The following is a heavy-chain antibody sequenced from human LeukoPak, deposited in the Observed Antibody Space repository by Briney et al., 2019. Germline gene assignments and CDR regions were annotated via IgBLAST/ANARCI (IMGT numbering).Heavy chain of an antibody. V-gene: IGHV3-23*01. CDR1: GFTFSSYA. D-gene: IGHD2-2*01. J-gene: IGHJ4*02. CDR2: ISGSGGST. Sequence: GGSLRLSCAASGFTFSSYAMSWVRQAPGKGLEWVSAISGSGGSTYYADSVKGRFAVSRDNSKNTLYLQMSGLRAEDTAVYYCAKRSKLSCSSTSCPLDYWGQGTLVTVSS. CDR3: AKRSKLSCSSTSCPLDY.